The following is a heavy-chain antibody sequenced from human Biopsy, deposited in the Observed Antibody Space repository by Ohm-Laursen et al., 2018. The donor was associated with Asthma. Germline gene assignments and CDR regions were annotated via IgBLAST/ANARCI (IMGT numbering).Heavy chain of an antibody. CDR3: ARDREVTGLNDAFDT. V-gene: IGHV3-20*01. CDR2: INWNGGST. Sequence: SLRLSCAASGFTFDDYAMSWVRQAPGKGLEWVSGINWNGGSTSYADSVKGRFTISRDNAKNSLYLQMNSLRAEDTALYHCARDREVTGLNDAFDTWGQGTMVTVSS. D-gene: IGHD1-14*01. J-gene: IGHJ3*02. CDR1: GFTFDDYA.